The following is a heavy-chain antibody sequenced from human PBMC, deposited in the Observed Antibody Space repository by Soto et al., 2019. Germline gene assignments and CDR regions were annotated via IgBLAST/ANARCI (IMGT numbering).Heavy chain of an antibody. CDR3: AREIERPSPYYFDY. V-gene: IGHV3-11*05. J-gene: IGHJ4*02. CDR1: GFTFSDYY. CDR2: ISSSSSYT. Sequence: GGSLRLSCAASGFTFSDYYMSWIRQAPGKGLEWVSYISSSSSYTNYADSVKGRFTISRDNAKNSLYLQMNSLRAEDTAVYYCAREIERPSPYYFDYWGQGTLVTVSS.